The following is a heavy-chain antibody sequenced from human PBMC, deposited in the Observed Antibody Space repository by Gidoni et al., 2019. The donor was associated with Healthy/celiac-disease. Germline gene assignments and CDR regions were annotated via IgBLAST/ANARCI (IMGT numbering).Heavy chain of an antibody. CDR3: TRNYGDYFGMDV. J-gene: IGHJ6*02. Sequence: VQLVESGGGLVKPGRSLRLSCTASGFTFGDDAMSWFRQAPGKGLEWVGCIRSKAYGGTTEYAASVKGRFTISRDDSKSIAYLQMNSLKTEDTAVYYCTRNYGDYFGMDVWGQGTTVTVSS. D-gene: IGHD4-17*01. CDR2: IRSKAYGGTT. CDR1: GFTFGDDA. V-gene: IGHV3-49*05.